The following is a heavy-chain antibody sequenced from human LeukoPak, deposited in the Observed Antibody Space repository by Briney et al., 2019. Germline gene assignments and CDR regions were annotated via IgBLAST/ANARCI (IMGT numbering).Heavy chain of an antibody. CDR2: ISGSGGST. Sequence: PGGSLRLSCAASGFTFSSYAMSWVRQAPGKGLEGVSAISGSGGSTYYADSVKGRFTISRDNSKNTLYLQMNSLRAEDTAVYYCAKPLYYDSSGYYHWGQGTLVTVSS. J-gene: IGHJ5*02. V-gene: IGHV3-23*01. CDR3: AKPLYYDSSGYYH. CDR1: GFTFSSYA. D-gene: IGHD3-22*01.